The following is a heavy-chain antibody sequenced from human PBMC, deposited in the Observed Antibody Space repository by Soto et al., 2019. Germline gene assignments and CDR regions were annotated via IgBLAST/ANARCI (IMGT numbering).Heavy chain of an antibody. Sequence: QVQLKESGPGLVKPSETLALTCTVSTGSMNSYYWSWVRQPAGKGLEWIGRIYVSANTNYNPSLMSRVTMSIDTSKRQFSLRLTSVTAADTAVYFCARAPPTNAFDIWGPGTAVTVSS. V-gene: IGHV4-4*07. CDR3: ARAPPTNAFDI. CDR2: IYVSANT. D-gene: IGHD2-2*01. J-gene: IGHJ3*02. CDR1: TGSMNSYY.